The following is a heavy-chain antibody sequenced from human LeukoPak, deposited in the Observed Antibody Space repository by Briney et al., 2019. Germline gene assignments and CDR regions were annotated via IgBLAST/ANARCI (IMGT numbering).Heavy chain of an antibody. J-gene: IGHJ6*02. D-gene: IGHD2-15*01. CDR1: GYTFTGYY. CDR3: ARADVVVAAMLSGYYYYGMDV. Sequence: ASVKVSCKASGYTFTGYYMHWVRQAPGQGLEWMGWINPNSGGTNYAQKFQGRVTMTRDTSISTAYMGLSRLRSDDTAVYYCARADVVVAAMLSGYYYYGMDVWGQGTTVTVSS. V-gene: IGHV1-2*02. CDR2: INPNSGGT.